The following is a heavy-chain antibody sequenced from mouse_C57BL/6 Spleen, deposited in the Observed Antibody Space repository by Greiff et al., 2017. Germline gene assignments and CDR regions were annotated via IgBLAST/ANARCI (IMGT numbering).Heavy chain of an antibody. Sequence: DVKLVESGGGLVQPGGSLKLSCAASGFTFSDYYMYCVRQPPEKRLEWVAYISNGGGSTYYPDTVKGRFTISRDNAKNTLYLHMSRLKSEDTAMYYCARGDYYGSSPSWFAYWGQGTLVTVSA. CDR1: GFTFSDYY. V-gene: IGHV5-12*01. CDR3: ARGDYYGSSPSWFAY. D-gene: IGHD1-1*01. J-gene: IGHJ3*01. CDR2: ISNGGGST.